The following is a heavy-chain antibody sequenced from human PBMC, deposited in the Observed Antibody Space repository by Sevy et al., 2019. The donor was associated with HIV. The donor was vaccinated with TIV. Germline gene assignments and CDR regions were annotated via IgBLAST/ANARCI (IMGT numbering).Heavy chain of an antibody. J-gene: IGHJ5*02. Sequence: GGSLRLSCAASGFTFSNYPMYWVRQAPGKGLEWVATISYDGNNKYYADSMKGRFTISRDNSKNTLYLQMNTVRAEETDLYYCARDAAEGPYGDTFFSNWFDAWGQGTLVTVSS. V-gene: IGHV3-30*04. CDR1: GFTFSNYP. CDR3: ARDAAEGPYGDTFFSNWFDA. CDR2: ISYDGNNK. D-gene: IGHD2-21*01.